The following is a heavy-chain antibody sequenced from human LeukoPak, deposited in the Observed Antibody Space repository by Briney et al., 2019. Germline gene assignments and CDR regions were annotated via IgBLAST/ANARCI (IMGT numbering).Heavy chain of an antibody. V-gene: IGHV1-69*06. D-gene: IGHD3-22*01. J-gene: IGHJ4*02. CDR2: IIPIFGTA. CDR3: ARGEREYYYDSSGSRPHFDY. CDR1: GGTFSSYA. Sequence: GASVKVSCKASGGTFSSYAISWVRQAPGQGLEWMGGIIPIFGTANYAQKFQGRVTITADKSTSTAYMELSSLRSEDTAVYYCARGEREYYYDSSGSRPHFDYWGPGTLVTVSS.